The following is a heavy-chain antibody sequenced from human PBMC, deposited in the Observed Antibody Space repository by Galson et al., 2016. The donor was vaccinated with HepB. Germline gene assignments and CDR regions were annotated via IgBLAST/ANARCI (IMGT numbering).Heavy chain of an antibody. D-gene: IGHD2-2*01. CDR3: ARQLGYCSSTSCYQGAFQY. V-gene: IGHV1-2*02. J-gene: IGHJ1*01. CDR2: INPNSGGT. CDR1: AYTFTDYY. Sequence: SVKVSCKGSAYTFTDYYLHWVRLAPGQGLEWMGWINPNSGGTNYAQKFQGRVTMTRDTSIRTAYMELSRLRSDDAAVYYCARQLGYCSSTSCYQGAFQYWGQGTLVTVSS.